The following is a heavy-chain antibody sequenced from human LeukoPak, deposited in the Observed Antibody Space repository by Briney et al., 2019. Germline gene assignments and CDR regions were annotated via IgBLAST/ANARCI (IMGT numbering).Heavy chain of an antibody. D-gene: IGHD1-26*01. CDR3: ARVGSGSSNAFDI. J-gene: IGHJ3*02. CDR2: ISSSSSYI. V-gene: IGHV3-21*01. CDR1: GFTFSSYS. Sequence: PGGSLRLSCAASGFTFSSYSMNWVRQAPGKGLEWVSSISSSSSYIYYADSVKGRFTISRDNAKNSLYLQMNSLRAEDTALYYCARVGSGSSNAFDIWGQGTMVTVSS.